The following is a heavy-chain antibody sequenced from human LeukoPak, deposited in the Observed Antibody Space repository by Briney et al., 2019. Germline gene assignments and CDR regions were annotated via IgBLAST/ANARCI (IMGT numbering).Heavy chain of an antibody. V-gene: IGHV1-2*02. CDR2: INPNSGGT. CDR3: ARGRRVYVGYNWFDP. D-gene: IGHD5/OR15-5a*01. Sequence: RASVKVSCKASGYTFTGYYMHWVRQAPGQGLEWMGWINPNSGGTNYAQKFQGRVTMTRDTSSSTAYMELSRLISDDTAVYYCARGRRVYVGYNWFDPWGQGTLVTVSS. CDR1: GYTFTGYY. J-gene: IGHJ5*02.